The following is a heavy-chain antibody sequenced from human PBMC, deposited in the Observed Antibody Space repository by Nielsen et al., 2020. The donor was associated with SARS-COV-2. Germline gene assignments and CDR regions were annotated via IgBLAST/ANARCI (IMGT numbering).Heavy chain of an antibody. CDR1: GGSISSGDYY. D-gene: IGHD3-9*01. V-gene: IGHV4-30-4*01. CDR3: ARESRAGILTGYHTFNWFDP. Sequence: SETLSLTCTVSGGSISSGDYYWSWIRQPPGKGPEWIGYIYYSGSTYYNPSLKSRVTISVDTSKNQFSLKLSSVTAADTAVYYCARESRAGILTGYHTFNWFDPWGQGTLVTVSS. J-gene: IGHJ5*02. CDR2: IYYSGST.